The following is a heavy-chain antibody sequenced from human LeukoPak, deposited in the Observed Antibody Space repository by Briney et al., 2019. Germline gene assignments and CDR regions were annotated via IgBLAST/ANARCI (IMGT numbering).Heavy chain of an antibody. V-gene: IGHV3-30*02. D-gene: IGHD1-26*01. Sequence: GGSLRLSCAASGFTFSSHGIHWVRQAPGKGLEWVAFIRYDGSSKYNADSVKGRFTISRDNSKNTVYLQMSSLGAEDTAAYYCAKDMGGLLAKHYLDYWGQGTLITVSS. CDR2: IRYDGSSK. J-gene: IGHJ4*02. CDR1: GFTFSSHG. CDR3: AKDMGGLLAKHYLDY.